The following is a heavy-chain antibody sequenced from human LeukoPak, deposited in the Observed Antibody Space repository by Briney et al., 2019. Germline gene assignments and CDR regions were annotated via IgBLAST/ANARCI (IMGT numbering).Heavy chain of an antibody. CDR1: GFTFSDYY. CDR3: AREQLLWFGELLPAWYYNGMDV. Sequence: GGSLRLSCAASGFTFSDYYMSWIRQAPGKGLEWVSYISSSGSTIYYADSVKGRFTISRDNAKNSLYLQMNSLRAEDTAVYYCAREQLLWFGELLPAWYYNGMDVWGQGTTVTVSS. D-gene: IGHD3-10*01. CDR2: ISSSGSTI. J-gene: IGHJ6*02. V-gene: IGHV3-11*01.